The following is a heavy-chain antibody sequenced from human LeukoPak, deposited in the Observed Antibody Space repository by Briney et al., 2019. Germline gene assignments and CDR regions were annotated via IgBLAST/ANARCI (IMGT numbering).Heavy chain of an antibody. V-gene: IGHV1-18*01. J-gene: IGHJ6*02. CDR1: GYTFISYG. D-gene: IGHD3-10*01. Sequence: ASVKVSCKASGYTFISYGINWVRQAPGQGLEWMGWISGYNGNTIYAQDLQGRVTMTRDTSTSTAYMELRSLRSDDTAVYYCARELGGAGSYFFPYYSMDVWGQGTTVTVSS. CDR3: ARELGGAGSYFFPYYSMDV. CDR2: ISGYNGNT.